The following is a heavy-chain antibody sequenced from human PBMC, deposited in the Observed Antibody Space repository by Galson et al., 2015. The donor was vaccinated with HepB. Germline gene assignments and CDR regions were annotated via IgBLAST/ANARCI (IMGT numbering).Heavy chain of an antibody. D-gene: IGHD4-17*01. J-gene: IGHJ4*02. CDR2: IFWDDDK. Sequence: PALVKPTQTLTLTCTFSGFSLSTNGVGVGWIRQPPGKALEWLALIFWDDDKRYSPSLKSRLAITKDTSKNQVVLTMTNMDPVDTATYYCVHRPFVTTSFGYWGQGTLVTVSS. CDR3: VHRPFVTTSFGY. CDR1: GFSLSTNGVG. V-gene: IGHV2-5*02.